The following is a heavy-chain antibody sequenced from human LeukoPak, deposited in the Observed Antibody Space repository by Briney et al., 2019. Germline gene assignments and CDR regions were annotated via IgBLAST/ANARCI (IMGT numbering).Heavy chain of an antibody. J-gene: IGHJ4*02. CDR2: ISYDGSNK. CDR3: ARDAAGYFDY. CDR1: GFTFSSYA. V-gene: IGHV3-30-3*01. D-gene: IGHD6-13*01. Sequence: GGSLRLCCAASGFTFSSYAMHWVRQAPGKGLEWVAVISYDGSNKYYADSVKGRFTISRDNSKNTLYLQMNSLRAEDTAVYYCARDAAGYFDYWGQGTLVTVSS.